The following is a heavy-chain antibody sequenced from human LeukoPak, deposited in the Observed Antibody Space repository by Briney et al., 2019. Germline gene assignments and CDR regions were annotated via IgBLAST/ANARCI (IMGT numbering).Heavy chain of an antibody. CDR1: GFTFSSYA. V-gene: IGHV3-30-3*01. CDR3: ARAIVVVPAPPDY. J-gene: IGHJ4*02. CDR2: ISYDGSNK. Sequence: PGGSLRLSCAASGFTFSSYAMHWVRQAPGMGLEWVAVISYDGSNKYYADSVKGRFTISRDNSKNTLYLQMNSLRAEDTAVYYCARAIVVVPAPPDYWGQGTLVTVSS. D-gene: IGHD2-2*01.